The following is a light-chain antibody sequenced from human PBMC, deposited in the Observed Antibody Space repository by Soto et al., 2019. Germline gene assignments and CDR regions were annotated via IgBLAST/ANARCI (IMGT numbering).Light chain of an antibody. CDR3: ETWYSNTHKV. J-gene: IGLJ3*02. V-gene: IGLV4-60*03. CDR1: SGHSTYI. CDR2: LDRSGSY. Sequence: QSVLTQSSSASASLGSSVKLTCILSSGHSTYIIAWHQQQPGKAPRFLMTLDRSGSYNRGSGVPDRFSGSSSGADRYLTISNLQSEDEGDYYCETWYSNTHKVFGGGTKVTVL.